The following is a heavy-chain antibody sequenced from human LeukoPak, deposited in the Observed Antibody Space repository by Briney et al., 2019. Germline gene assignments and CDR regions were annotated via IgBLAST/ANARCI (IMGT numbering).Heavy chain of an antibody. CDR3: ARRDSGYDNRAFDI. CDR1: GFTFSSYW. CDR2: INSDGSST. Sequence: GGSLRLSCAASGFTFSSYWMHWVRQAPGKGLVWVSRINSDGSSTTYADSVKGRFTNSRANANNTLYLQIHSLRAEDTAVYYCARRDSGYDNRAFDIWGQGTMVIVSS. V-gene: IGHV3-74*03. D-gene: IGHD5-12*01. J-gene: IGHJ3*02.